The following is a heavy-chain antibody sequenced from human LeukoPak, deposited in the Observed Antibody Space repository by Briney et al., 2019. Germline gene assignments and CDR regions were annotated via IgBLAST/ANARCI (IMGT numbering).Heavy chain of an antibody. CDR2: IIPIFGTA. CDR1: GGTFSSYA. Sequence: SVKVSCKASGGTFSSYAISWVRQAPGQGLEWMGGIIPIFGTANYAQKFQGRVTMTTDTSTNTAYMELRSLRSDDTAVYYCARDLDYYDSSGSGWFDPWGQGTLVTVSS. V-gene: IGHV1-69*05. D-gene: IGHD3-22*01. CDR3: ARDLDYYDSSGSGWFDP. J-gene: IGHJ5*02.